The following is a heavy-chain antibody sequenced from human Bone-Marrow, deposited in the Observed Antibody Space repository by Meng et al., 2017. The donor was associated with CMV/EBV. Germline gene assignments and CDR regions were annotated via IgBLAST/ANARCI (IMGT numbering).Heavy chain of an antibody. V-gene: IGHV5-51*01. J-gene: IGHJ6*02. CDR2: IYPGDSDT. CDR3: ASQGKTPGGLLEGPTAYYYYGMDV. Sequence: GESLKISCKGSGYSFTSYLIGWVRQMPGKGLEWMGIIYPGDSDTRYSPSFHGQVTISADKTISTASPPWTSLKASDTAMYYCASQGKTPGGLLEGPTAYYYYGMDVWGQGTTVTVSS. CDR1: GYSFTSYL. D-gene: IGHD3-3*01.